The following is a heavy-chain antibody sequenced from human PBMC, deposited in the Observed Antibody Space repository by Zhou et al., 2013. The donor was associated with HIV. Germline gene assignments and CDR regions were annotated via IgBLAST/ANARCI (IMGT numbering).Heavy chain of an antibody. CDR2: ISAHNGDT. CDR3: ARDGGGL. CDR1: GYSFTSYD. V-gene: IGHV1-18*01. Sequence: QVQLVQSGAEVRKPGASVKVSCKASGYSFTSYDINWVRQATGQGLESMGWISAHNGDTKYAQKFQGRVTMTTGTSTKTAYMDLRNLRSGDTAVYYCARDGGGLWGQGTEVTVS. J-gene: IGHJ4*02. D-gene: IGHD3-16*01.